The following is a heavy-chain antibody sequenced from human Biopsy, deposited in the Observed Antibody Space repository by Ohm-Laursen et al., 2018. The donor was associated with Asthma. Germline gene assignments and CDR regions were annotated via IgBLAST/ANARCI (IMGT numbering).Heavy chain of an antibody. J-gene: IGHJ6*02. CDR1: GGSMSSSSYY. CDR3: ARVASYGDLYFGIDV. V-gene: IGHV4-39*07. D-gene: IGHD4-17*01. CDR2: VFWSGTT. Sequence: SETLSLTCTVSGGSMSSSSYYWGWNRQSPGTGLEWIGFVFWSGTTHYNRSLERRLSISIDTTRNEFSMTLRSVTAADTAVYFCARVASYGDLYFGIDVWGPGTTVSVS.